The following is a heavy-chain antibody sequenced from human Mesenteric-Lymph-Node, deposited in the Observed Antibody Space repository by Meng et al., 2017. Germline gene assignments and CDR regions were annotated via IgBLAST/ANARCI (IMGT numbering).Heavy chain of an antibody. J-gene: IGHJ4*02. CDR1: GYTFTGYY. V-gene: IGHV1-2*06. CDR3: ARSWIQLWSQQRTNFDY. D-gene: IGHD5-18*01. CDR2: VNPNSGGT. Sequence: ASVKVSCKASGYTFTGYYMHWVRQAPGQGLEWMGRVNPNSGGTNYAQKFQGRVTMTRDTSISTAYMELSRLRSDDTAVYYCARSWIQLWSQQRTNFDYWGQGTLVTVSS.